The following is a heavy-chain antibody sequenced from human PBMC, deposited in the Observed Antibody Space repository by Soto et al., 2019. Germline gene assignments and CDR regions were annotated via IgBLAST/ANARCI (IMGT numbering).Heavy chain of an antibody. CDR1: GFTFSSYA. J-gene: IGHJ4*02. Sequence: GGSLRLSCAASGFTFSSYAMHWVRQAPGKGLEWVAVISYDGSNKYYADSVKGRFTISRDNSKNTLYLQMNSLRAEDTVVYYCAILLSSSSVLDYWGQGTLVTVSS. CDR2: ISYDGSNK. CDR3: AILLSSSSVLDY. V-gene: IGHV3-30*04. D-gene: IGHD6-6*01.